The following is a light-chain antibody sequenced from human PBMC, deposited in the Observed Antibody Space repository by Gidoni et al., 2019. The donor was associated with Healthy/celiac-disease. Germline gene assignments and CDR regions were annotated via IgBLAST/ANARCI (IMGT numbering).Light chain of an antibody. Sequence: DIQMTQSPSSLSASVGDRVTLTCRASQGIRNSLAWYPQKPGKAPKLLLYAASRLESGVPSRFSGSGSGTDYTLTISCLQPEDFATYYCQQYYSTPLLTFGGGTKVEI. V-gene: IGKV1-NL1*01. CDR1: QGIRNS. CDR2: AAS. J-gene: IGKJ4*01. CDR3: QQYYSTPLLT.